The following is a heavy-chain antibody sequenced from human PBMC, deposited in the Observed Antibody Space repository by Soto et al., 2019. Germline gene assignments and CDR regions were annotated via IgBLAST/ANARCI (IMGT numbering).Heavy chain of an antibody. Sequence: GSLRLSCAASGFGFSTHALTWVRQAPGKGLEWLSSITNTGLTTHYADSVKGRFTISRENSRNTLHLQMNNLRVDDTAIYYCAKGFDYGDTKHIDHWGHGNLVTVSS. CDR3: AKGFDYGDTKHIDH. CDR1: GFGFSTHA. J-gene: IGHJ4*01. D-gene: IGHD4-17*01. CDR2: ITNTGLTT. V-gene: IGHV3-23*01.